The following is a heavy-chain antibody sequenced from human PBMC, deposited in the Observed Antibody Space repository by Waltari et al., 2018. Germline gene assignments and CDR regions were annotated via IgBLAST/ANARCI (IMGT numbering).Heavy chain of an antibody. Sequence: EVQLVESGGGLVQHGGSLRLSCAASGFTLCSYWMSWVRQAPGKGLEWVANIKKDGSEEYYVDSVRGRFTISRDNAKNSLYLQMNSLRPEDTAVYYCARDQWFAFDIWGQGTMVTVSS. V-gene: IGHV3-7*01. CDR1: GFTLCSYW. J-gene: IGHJ3*02. CDR2: IKKDGSEE. CDR3: ARDQWFAFDI. D-gene: IGHD3-22*01.